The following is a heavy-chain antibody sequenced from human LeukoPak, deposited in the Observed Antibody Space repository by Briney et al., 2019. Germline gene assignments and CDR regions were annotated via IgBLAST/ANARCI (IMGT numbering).Heavy chain of an antibody. CDR3: ATSLASARAAGYYFDY. J-gene: IGHJ4*02. CDR2: VYSSGST. V-gene: IGHV3-66*01. CDR1: GFTVSSKY. Sequence: GGSLRLSCAASGFTVSSKYMSWVRQAPGKGLEWVSVVYSSGSTYYADSVKGRFTISRDNSKNTRSLQMNSLRAEDTAVYYCATSLASARAAGYYFDYWGQGTLVTVSS. D-gene: IGHD6-6*01.